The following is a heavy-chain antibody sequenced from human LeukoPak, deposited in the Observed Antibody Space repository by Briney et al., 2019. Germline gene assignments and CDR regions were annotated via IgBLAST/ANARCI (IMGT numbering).Heavy chain of an antibody. Sequence: ASVKVSCKASGYTFTGYYMHWVRQAPGQGLEWMGWINPNSGGTNYAQKFQGRVTMTRDTSISTAYMELSRLRSDDTAVYYCARDRGYCSSTSCFHRNWFDPWGQGTLVTVSS. J-gene: IGHJ5*02. CDR3: ARDRGYCSSTSCFHRNWFDP. CDR1: GYTFTGYY. CDR2: INPNSGGT. D-gene: IGHD2-2*01. V-gene: IGHV1-2*02.